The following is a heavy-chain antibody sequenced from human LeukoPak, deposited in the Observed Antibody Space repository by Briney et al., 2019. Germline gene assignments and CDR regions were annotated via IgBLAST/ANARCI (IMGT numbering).Heavy chain of an antibody. D-gene: IGHD6-19*01. CDR3: ATGSGIAVSLRSYWFDP. CDR1: GYTLTELS. Sequence: ASVKVSCKVSGYTLTELSMHWVRQAPGKGLEWMGGFDTEDGETIYAQKFQGRVTMTEDTSTDTAYMELSSLRSEDTAVYYCATGSGIAVSLRSYWFDPWGQGTLVTVSS. CDR2: FDTEDGET. V-gene: IGHV1-24*01. J-gene: IGHJ5*02.